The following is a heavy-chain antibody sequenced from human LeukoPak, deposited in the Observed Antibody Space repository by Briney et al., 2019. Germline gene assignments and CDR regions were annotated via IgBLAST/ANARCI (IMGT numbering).Heavy chain of an antibody. CDR1: GGSISSYY. CDR2: IYYSGST. CDR3: ARHFSDYYGSGSYTA. D-gene: IGHD3-10*01. V-gene: IGHV4-59*08. Sequence: SETLSLTCTVSGGSISSYYWSWIRQPPGKGLEWIGYIYYSGSTNYNPSLKSRVTISVDTSKNQFSLKLSSVTAADAAVYYCARHFSDYYGSGSYTAWGQGTLVTVSS. J-gene: IGHJ5*02.